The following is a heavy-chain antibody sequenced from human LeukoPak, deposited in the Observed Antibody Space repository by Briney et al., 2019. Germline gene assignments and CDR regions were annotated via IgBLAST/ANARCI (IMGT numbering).Heavy chain of an antibody. CDR2: ISSSSSYI. J-gene: IGHJ3*02. D-gene: IGHD4-23*01. CDR3: TRDTTPGTTGVSYDALDI. Sequence: GGSLRLSCAASGFTFSSYSMNWVRQAPGKGLEWVSSISSSSSYIYYADSVKGRFTISRDNAKNSLYLQMNSLRAEDTAVYHCTRDTTPGTTGVSYDALDIWGQGTLVTVSS. CDR1: GFTFSSYS. V-gene: IGHV3-21*01.